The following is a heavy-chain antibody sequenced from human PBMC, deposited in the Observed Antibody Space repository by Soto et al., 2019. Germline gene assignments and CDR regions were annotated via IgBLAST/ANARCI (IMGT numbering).Heavy chain of an antibody. CDR2: IYYSGST. CDR3: ARHKGAMVNFDY. CDR1: GGSISSYY. J-gene: IGHJ4*02. Sequence: QVQLQESGPGLVKPSETLSLTCTVSGGSISSYYWSWIRQPPGKGLEWIGYIYYSGSTNYNPSLKSRVTISVDTSKNQFSLKLSSVTAADMAVYYCARHKGAMVNFDYWGQGTLVTVSS. V-gene: IGHV4-59*08. D-gene: IGHD5-18*01.